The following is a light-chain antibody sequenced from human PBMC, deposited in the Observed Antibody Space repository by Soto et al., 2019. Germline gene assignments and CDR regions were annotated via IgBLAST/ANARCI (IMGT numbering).Light chain of an antibody. CDR1: NSDVGCNHY. CDR3: NSYAIAYTYV. V-gene: IGLV2-14*01. J-gene: IGLJ1*01. Sequence: QSALTQPASLSGSPGQSNTISCTGTNSDVGCNHYVSWYHHHPGKAPKLIIYEVTNRPSGISTRFSASKSGSTASLTISGLQAEDGADYCCNSYAIAYTYVFGPGTKVT. CDR2: EVT.